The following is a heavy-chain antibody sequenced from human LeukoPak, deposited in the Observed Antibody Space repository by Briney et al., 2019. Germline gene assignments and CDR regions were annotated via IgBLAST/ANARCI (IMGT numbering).Heavy chain of an antibody. D-gene: IGHD3-16*01. Sequence: GESLKISCKGSGYMFTKYWIGWVRQMPGKGLEWMGIIYPGDSDTRYCPSFQGQVTISADKSISTAYLQWSSLKASDTAMYYCARHMDQFSWGGWFDPWGQGTLVTVSS. J-gene: IGHJ5*02. CDR3: ARHMDQFSWGGWFDP. V-gene: IGHV5-51*01. CDR2: IYPGDSDT. CDR1: GYMFTKYW.